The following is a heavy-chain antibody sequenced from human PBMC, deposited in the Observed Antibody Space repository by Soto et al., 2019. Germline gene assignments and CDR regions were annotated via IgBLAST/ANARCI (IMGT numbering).Heavy chain of an antibody. J-gene: IGHJ6*03. D-gene: IGHD3-9*01. Sequence: ASVKVSCKASGYTFTSYDINWVRQATGQGLEWMGWMNPNSGNTGYAQKFQGRVTMTRNTSISTAYMELSSLRSEDTAVYYCARVAYYDILTGYQAPYYYYYMDVWGKGTTVTVSS. CDR1: GYTFTSYD. V-gene: IGHV1-8*01. CDR2: MNPNSGNT. CDR3: ARVAYYDILTGYQAPYYYYYMDV.